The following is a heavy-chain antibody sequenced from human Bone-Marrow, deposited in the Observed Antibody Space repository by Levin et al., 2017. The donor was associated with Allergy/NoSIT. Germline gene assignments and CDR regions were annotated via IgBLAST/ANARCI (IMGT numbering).Heavy chain of an antibody. CDR1: GFIFDDYG. V-gene: IGHV3-20*04. D-gene: IGHD6-13*01. CDR3: ARDKMRMAAASNYGMDV. CDR2: INWNDGST. Sequence: LSLTCAASGFIFDDYGMNWVRLAPGKGLEWVSHINWNDGSTAYADSVKGRFTISRDNAKNSLYLQMNSLRVEDTASYYCARDKMRMAAASNYGMDVWGQGTTVTVSS. J-gene: IGHJ6*02.